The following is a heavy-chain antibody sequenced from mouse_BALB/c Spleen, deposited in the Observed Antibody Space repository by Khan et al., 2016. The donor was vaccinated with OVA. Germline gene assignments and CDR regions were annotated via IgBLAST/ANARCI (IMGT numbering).Heavy chain of an antibody. CDR2: INPSNGYT. CDR3: EKEGAYYRSDGWFSY. Sequence: QVRLQQSGAELARPGASVKMSCKASGYTFTTYTMHWVKQRPGQGLEWIGYINPSNGYTNYNQKFKDKSTLTADKSSSTAYMQLSSLTSDYSAVYYCEKEGAYYRSDGWFSYWGQGTLVTVSA. CDR1: GYTFTTYT. D-gene: IGHD2-14*01. V-gene: IGHV1-4*01. J-gene: IGHJ3*01.